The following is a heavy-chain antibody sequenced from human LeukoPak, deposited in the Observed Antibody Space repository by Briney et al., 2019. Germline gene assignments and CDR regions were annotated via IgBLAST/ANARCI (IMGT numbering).Heavy chain of an antibody. Sequence: SETLSLTCAVYGGSFSGYYWSWIRQPPGKGLEWIGEINHSGSTNYNPSLKSRVTISVDTSKNQFSLNLSSVAAADTAVYYCASRKLGNDYWGQGTLVTVSS. J-gene: IGHJ4*02. CDR2: INHSGST. D-gene: IGHD7-27*01. CDR1: GGSFSGYY. V-gene: IGHV4-34*01. CDR3: ASRKLGNDY.